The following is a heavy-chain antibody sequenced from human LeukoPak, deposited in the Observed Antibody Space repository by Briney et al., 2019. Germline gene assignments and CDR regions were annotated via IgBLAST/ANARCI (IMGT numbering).Heavy chain of an antibody. D-gene: IGHD1-26*01. Sequence: GGSLRLSCAASGFTVSSNYMSWVRQAPGKGLEWVANIKQDGNEKYYVDSVKGRFTISRDNAKNSLYLQMNSLRAEDTALYYCVRWDDYWGQGTLVTVSS. CDR1: GFTVSSNY. CDR2: IKQDGNEK. V-gene: IGHV3-7*01. J-gene: IGHJ4*02. CDR3: VRWDDY.